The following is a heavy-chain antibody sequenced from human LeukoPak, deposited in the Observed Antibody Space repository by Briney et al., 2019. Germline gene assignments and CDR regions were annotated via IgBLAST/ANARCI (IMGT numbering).Heavy chain of an antibody. Sequence: NPSETLSLTCTVSGGSISSYYWSWIRQPAGKGLEWIGRIYTSGSTNYNPSLKSRVTMSVDTSKNQFSLKLSSVTAADTAVYYCARNRADYDILTGREEWFDPWGQGTLVTVSS. CDR2: IYTSGST. CDR1: GGSISSYY. D-gene: IGHD3-9*01. V-gene: IGHV4-4*07. J-gene: IGHJ5*02. CDR3: ARNRADYDILTGREEWFDP.